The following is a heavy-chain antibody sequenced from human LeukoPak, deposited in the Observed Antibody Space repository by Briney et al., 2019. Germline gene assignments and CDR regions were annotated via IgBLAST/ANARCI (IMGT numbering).Heavy chain of an antibody. CDR3: TRGLLGIDY. D-gene: IGHD2-8*02. CDR1: GFTFSSYW. Sequence: PGGSLRLSCAASGFTFSSYWMHWVRQAPRKGLVWVSRINTDGTNTNYADSVKGRFTISRDNAKNTLFLQMNSLRAEDTAVYYCTRGLLGIDYWGQGTLVTVSS. J-gene: IGHJ4*02. V-gene: IGHV3-74*01. CDR2: INTDGTNT.